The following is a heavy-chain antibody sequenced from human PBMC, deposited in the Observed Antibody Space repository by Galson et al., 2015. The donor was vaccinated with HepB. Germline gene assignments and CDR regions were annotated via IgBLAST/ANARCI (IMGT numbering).Heavy chain of an antibody. Sequence: SLRLSCAASGFTFSGFEMHWVRQASGKGLEWVGRIRKRVHGYATTYAASVEGRFTISRDDSKNTAYLQMNSLKTEDTAVYYCSRHELRGIDLGAVWGQGTTVTVSS. J-gene: IGHJ6*02. CDR2: IRKRVHGYAT. CDR3: SRHELRGIDLGAV. D-gene: IGHD3-16*01. V-gene: IGHV3-73*01. CDR1: GFTFSGFE.